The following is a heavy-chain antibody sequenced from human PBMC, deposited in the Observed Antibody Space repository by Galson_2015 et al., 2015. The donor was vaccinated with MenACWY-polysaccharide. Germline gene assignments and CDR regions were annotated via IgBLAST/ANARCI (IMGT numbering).Heavy chain of an antibody. Sequence: SLRLSCAASGFTFSDYWMTWVRQAPGKGLVWVSRIKSDGNSTSYADSVRGRFTISRDNAKNTLYLQMNSLRAEDTAIYYCARAGDCGSTSCYTDYWSQGTLVTVSS. CDR1: GFTFSDYW. J-gene: IGHJ4*02. D-gene: IGHD2-2*02. V-gene: IGHV3-74*01. CDR3: ARAGDCGSTSCYTDY. CDR2: IKSDGNST.